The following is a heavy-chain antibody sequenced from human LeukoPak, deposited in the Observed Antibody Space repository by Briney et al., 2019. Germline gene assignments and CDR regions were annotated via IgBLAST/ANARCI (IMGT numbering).Heavy chain of an antibody. D-gene: IGHD4-17*01. CDR2: TIPTFGAT. V-gene: IGHV1-69*05. CDR3: AGGDPFNYYMDV. CDR1: GGTFSGHA. Sequence: SVKVSCKASGGTFSGHAISWVRQAPGQGLEWMGGTIPTFGATNYTQRFQGRITITTDESTTTAYMELTSLRSEDTAVYFCAGGDPFNYYMDVWGKGTSVTVFS. J-gene: IGHJ6*03.